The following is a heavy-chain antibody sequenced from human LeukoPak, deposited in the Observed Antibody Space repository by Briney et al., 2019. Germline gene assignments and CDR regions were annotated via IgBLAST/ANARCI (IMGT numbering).Heavy chain of an antibody. D-gene: IGHD1-26*01. CDR3: AKAGSRIVGGPRAFDY. V-gene: IGHV3-23*01. J-gene: IGHJ4*02. CDR1: GFTFSSYA. CDR2: ISGSGGST. Sequence: PGGSLRLSCAASGFTFSSYAMSWVRQAPGKGLEWVSAISGSGGSTYYADSVKGRFTISRDNSKNTLYLQMNSLRAEDTAVYYCAKAGSRIVGGPRAFDYWGQGTLVTVSS.